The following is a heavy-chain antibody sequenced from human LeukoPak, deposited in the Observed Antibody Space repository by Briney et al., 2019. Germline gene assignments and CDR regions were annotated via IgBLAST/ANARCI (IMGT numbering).Heavy chain of an antibody. Sequence: GGSLRLSCAASGFTFSSYSMNWVRQAPGKGLEWVSYISSSSSTIYYADSVKGRFTISRDNAKNSLYLQMNSLRAEDTAVYYCARARRYSSSSGPVDAFDIWGQGTMVTVSS. CDR3: ARARRYSSSSGPVDAFDI. V-gene: IGHV3-48*01. CDR1: GFTFSSYS. J-gene: IGHJ3*02. D-gene: IGHD6-6*01. CDR2: ISSSSSTI.